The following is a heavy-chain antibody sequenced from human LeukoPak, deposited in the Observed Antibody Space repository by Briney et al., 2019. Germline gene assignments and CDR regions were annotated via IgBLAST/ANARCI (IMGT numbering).Heavy chain of an antibody. CDR3: ARAPRITMVRGVIYWFDP. Sequence: ASVKVSXKASGCTFTSYDINWVRQATGQGLEWMGWMNPNSGNTGYAQKFQGRVTITRNTSISTAYMELSSLRSEDTAVYYCARAPRITMVRGVIYWFDPWGQGTLVTVSS. D-gene: IGHD3-10*01. CDR2: MNPNSGNT. CDR1: GCTFTSYD. V-gene: IGHV1-8*03. J-gene: IGHJ5*02.